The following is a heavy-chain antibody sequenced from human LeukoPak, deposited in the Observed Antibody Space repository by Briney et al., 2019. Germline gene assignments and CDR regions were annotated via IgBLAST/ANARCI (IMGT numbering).Heavy chain of an antibody. CDR2: ISGSGGST. Sequence: PGGSLRLSCAASGFTFTSIARSWFGQAPGKGLEWVSAISGSGGSTYYADSVKGRFTISRDNSKNTLYLQMNSLRAEDTAVYYCAKDALAAAGIYYFDYWGQGTLVTVSS. D-gene: IGHD6-13*01. V-gene: IGHV3-23*01. CDR3: AKDALAAAGIYYFDY. CDR1: GFTFTSIA. J-gene: IGHJ4*02.